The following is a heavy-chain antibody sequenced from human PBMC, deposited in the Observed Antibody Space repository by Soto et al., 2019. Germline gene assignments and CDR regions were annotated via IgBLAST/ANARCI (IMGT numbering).Heavy chain of an antibody. J-gene: IGHJ4*02. V-gene: IGHV1-58*02. CDR1: GFTFTSSA. Sequence: ASVKVSCKASGFTFTSSAMQWVRQARGQRLEWIGWIAVGSGNTNYAQKFQERVTITRDMSTSTAYMELSSLRSEDTAVYYCAAGYCSSTSCYFFSFDYWGQGTLVTVSS. D-gene: IGHD2-2*01. CDR2: IAVGSGNT. CDR3: AAGYCSSTSCYFFSFDY.